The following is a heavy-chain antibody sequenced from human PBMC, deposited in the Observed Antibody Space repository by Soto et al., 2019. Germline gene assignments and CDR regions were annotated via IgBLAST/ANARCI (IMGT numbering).Heavy chain of an antibody. CDR2: ISYDGSNK. D-gene: IGHD3-22*01. Sequence: GGSLRLSCAASGCTFSSYGMHWVRQAPGKGLEWVAVISYDGSNKYYADSVKGRFTISRDNSKNTLYLQMNSLRAEDTAVYYCAKAGNYYDSSGYCDYWGQGTLVTVSS. J-gene: IGHJ4*02. V-gene: IGHV3-30*18. CDR3: AKAGNYYDSSGYCDY. CDR1: GCTFSSYG.